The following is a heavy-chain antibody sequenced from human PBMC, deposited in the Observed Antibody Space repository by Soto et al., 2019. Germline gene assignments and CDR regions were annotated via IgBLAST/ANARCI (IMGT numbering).Heavy chain of an antibody. D-gene: IGHD1-26*01. V-gene: IGHV3-23*01. J-gene: IGHJ4*02. CDR3: ARRGSGSDYDY. CDR2: ISGSGGST. Sequence: EVQLLESGGGXVQXGXXLRLSCAASGFTFSSYAMRWVRQAPVKGLEWVSAISGSGGSTYYADSVKGRFTISRDNSKNTQYLQMNSLRAEDTAVYYCARRGSGSDYDYWGQGTLVTVSS. CDR1: GFTFSSYA.